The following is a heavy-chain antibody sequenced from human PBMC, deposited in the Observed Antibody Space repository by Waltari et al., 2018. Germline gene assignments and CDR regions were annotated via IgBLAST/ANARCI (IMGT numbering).Heavy chain of an antibody. CDR3: ARLPTYYSGSGSYYPGYFDY. D-gene: IGHD3-10*01. Sequence: RQPPGRGRGWIGSIYYSGSTFYNPSLKSRVTISVDMSENQFSLKLSSVTAADTAVYYCARLPTYYSGSGSYYPGYFDYWGQGTLVTVSS. V-gene: IGHV4-39*01. J-gene: IGHJ4*02. CDR2: IYYSGST.